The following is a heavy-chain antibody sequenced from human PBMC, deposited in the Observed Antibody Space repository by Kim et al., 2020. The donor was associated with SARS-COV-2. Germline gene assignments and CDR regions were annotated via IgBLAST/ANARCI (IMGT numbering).Heavy chain of an antibody. CDR1: GFTFSSYG. CDR3: AKVEIAYCGGDCYSNYYGMDV. Sequence: GGSLRLSCAASGFTFSSYGMHWVRQAPGKGLEWVAVISYDGSNKYYADSVKGRFTISRDNSKNTLYLQMNSLRAEDTAVYYCAKVEIAYCGGDCYSNYYGMDVWGQGTTVTVSS. CDR2: ISYDGSNK. J-gene: IGHJ6*02. D-gene: IGHD2-21*02. V-gene: IGHV3-30*18.